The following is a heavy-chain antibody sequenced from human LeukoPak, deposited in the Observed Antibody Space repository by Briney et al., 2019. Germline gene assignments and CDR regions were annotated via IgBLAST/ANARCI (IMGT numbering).Heavy chain of an antibody. Sequence: KPSETLSLTCTVSGGSISSYYWSWIRQPPGKGLEWIGYIFYSGSTNYNPSLKSRVTISVDTSKNQFSLRLSSVTAADTAVYYCAIGASYYIAPYYFDYWGQGTLVTVSS. D-gene: IGHD3-9*01. J-gene: IGHJ4*02. CDR1: GGSISSYY. CDR3: AIGASYYIAPYYFDY. V-gene: IGHV4-59*01. CDR2: IFYSGST.